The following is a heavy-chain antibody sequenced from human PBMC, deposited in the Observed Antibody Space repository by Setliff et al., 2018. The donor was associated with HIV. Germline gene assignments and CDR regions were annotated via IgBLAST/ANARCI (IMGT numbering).Heavy chain of an antibody. CDR2: FDPEDNKI. CDR3: ARDGGPGSAWGDYSYYYTMDV. Sequence: ASVKVSCKVSGYTVTELSINWVRQAPGKGPEWMGGFDPEDNKIVYAQKFQGRVTITTDESTSTAYMELSSLRSEDTALYYCARDGGPGSAWGDYSYYYTMDVWGKGTTVTVSS. J-gene: IGHJ6*03. V-gene: IGHV1-24*01. CDR1: GYTVTELS. D-gene: IGHD6-19*01.